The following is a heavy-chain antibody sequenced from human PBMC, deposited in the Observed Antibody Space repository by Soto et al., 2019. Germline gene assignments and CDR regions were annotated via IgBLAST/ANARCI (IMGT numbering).Heavy chain of an antibody. Sequence: QLQLQESGPGLVKPSETLSLTCTVSGGSISSSSYYWGWIRQPPGKGLEWIGSIYYSGSTYYNPSLKSRVTRSVDTSKNQFSLKLSSVTAADTAVYYCARHTRRSSYDSSLDYWGQGTLVTVSS. CDR1: GGSISSSSYY. CDR3: ARHTRRSSYDSSLDY. J-gene: IGHJ4*02. V-gene: IGHV4-39*01. D-gene: IGHD3-22*01. CDR2: IYYSGST.